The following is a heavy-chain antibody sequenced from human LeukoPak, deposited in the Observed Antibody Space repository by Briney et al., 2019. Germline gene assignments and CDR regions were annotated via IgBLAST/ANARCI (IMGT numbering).Heavy chain of an antibody. CDR3: ARSSTTWWYFDY. V-gene: IGHV3-21*01. CDR2: ITSISNV. CDR1: GLTFSSYA. J-gene: IGHJ4*02. Sequence: GGSLRLSCAASGLTFSSYAMSWVRQAPGKGLEWVSSITSISNVNYADSMRGRFTISRDNAKNTLYLQMNSLRAEDTGVYYCARSSTTWWYFDYWGQGTLVTVSS. D-gene: IGHD6-13*01.